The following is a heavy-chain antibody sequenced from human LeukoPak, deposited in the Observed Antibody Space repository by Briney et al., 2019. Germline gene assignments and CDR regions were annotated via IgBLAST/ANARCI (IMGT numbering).Heavy chain of an antibody. CDR3: ARGIAAPAAMLLFTNY. V-gene: IGHV1-2*02. J-gene: IGHJ4*02. Sequence: ASVKVSCKASGYTFTGYYMHWVRQAPGQGLEWMGWIHPNSGGTNYAQKFQGRVTMTRDTSINTAYMELSRLRSDDTAVYYCARGIAAPAAMLLFTNYWGQGALVTVSS. CDR2: IHPNSGGT. CDR1: GYTFTGYY. D-gene: IGHD2-2*01.